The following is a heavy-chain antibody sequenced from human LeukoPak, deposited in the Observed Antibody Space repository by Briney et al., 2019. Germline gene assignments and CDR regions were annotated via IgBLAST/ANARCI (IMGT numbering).Heavy chain of an antibody. J-gene: IGHJ4*02. CDR3: AKRGSGYYFDY. V-gene: IGHV3-23*01. Sequence: GGSLRLSCAASGFTFKSYDMNWVRQAPGKGLEWVSRISASGGSAYYADSVKGRFTISRDNSKNRVYLQMKSLRAADTGVYYCAKRGSGYYFDYWGQGTLVIVSS. CDR2: ISASGGSA. D-gene: IGHD3-22*01. CDR1: GFTFKSYD.